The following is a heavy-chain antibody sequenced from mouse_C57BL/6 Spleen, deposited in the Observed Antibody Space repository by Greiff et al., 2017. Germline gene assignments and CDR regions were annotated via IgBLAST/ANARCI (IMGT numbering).Heavy chain of an antibody. CDR1: GYSFTGYY. CDR3: AREGTTAPAWFAY. Sequence: VQLKESGPELVKPGASVKISCKASGYSFTGYYMNWVKQSPEKSLEWIGEINPSTGGTTYNQKFKAKATLTVDKSSSTAYMQLKSLTSEESAVYYCAREGTTAPAWFAYWGQGTLVTVSA. V-gene: IGHV1-42*01. J-gene: IGHJ3*01. D-gene: IGHD1-2*01. CDR2: INPSTGGT.